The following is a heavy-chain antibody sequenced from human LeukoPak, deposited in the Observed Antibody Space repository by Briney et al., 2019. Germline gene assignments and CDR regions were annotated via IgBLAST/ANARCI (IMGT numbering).Heavy chain of an antibody. J-gene: IGHJ4*02. D-gene: IGHD6-13*01. CDR2: IKRDGGEK. CDR3: TKDITAGGLDY. Sequence: GGSLRLSCAASGFTFSSYWMSWVRQAPGRGLEWVANIKRDGGEKYYVDSVKGRFTISRDNAKNSLYLQMNSLRTDDTALYYCTKDITAGGLDYWGQGTLVTVSS. CDR1: GFTFSSYW. V-gene: IGHV3-7*03.